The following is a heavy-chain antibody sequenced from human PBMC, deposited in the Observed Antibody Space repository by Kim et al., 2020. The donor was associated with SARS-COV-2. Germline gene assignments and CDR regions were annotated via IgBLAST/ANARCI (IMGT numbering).Heavy chain of an antibody. CDR3: ARVVTRNLWFGELLNWFDP. Sequence: SETLSLTCTVSGGSISSSSYYWGWIRQPPGKGLEWIGSIYYSGSTYYNPSLKSRVTISVDTSKNQFSLKLSSVTAADTVVYYCARVVTRNLWFGELLNWFDPWGQGTLVTVSS. V-gene: IGHV4-39*07. CDR1: GGSISSSSYY. D-gene: IGHD3-10*01. CDR2: IYYSGST. J-gene: IGHJ5*02.